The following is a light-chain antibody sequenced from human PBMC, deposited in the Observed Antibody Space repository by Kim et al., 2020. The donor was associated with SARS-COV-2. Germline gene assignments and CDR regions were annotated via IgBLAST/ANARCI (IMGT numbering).Light chain of an antibody. V-gene: IGKV3-11*01. CDR3: QQRSNWPPYT. J-gene: IGKJ2*01. Sequence: EIVLTQSPATLSLSPGERATLSCRASQSVSSYLAWYQQKPGQAPRLLIYDASNRATCISARFSGSGSGTDFTLTISSLEPEDFAVYYCQQRSNWPPYTFGQGTKLEI. CDR1: QSVSSY. CDR2: DAS.